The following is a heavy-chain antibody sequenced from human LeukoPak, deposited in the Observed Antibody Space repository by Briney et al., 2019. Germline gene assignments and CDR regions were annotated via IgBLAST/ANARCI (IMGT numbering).Heavy chain of an antibody. J-gene: IGHJ4*02. Sequence: PGGSLRLSCAASGFTFSNYAMSWVRQAPGKGLEWVSGITPGGRPYYADSVKGRFTISRDNSKNTLNLQMNSLRVEDTAVYYCAKDPRASSAYYYDRLGYWGQGTLVTVSS. V-gene: IGHV3-23*01. CDR2: ITPGGRP. CDR1: GFTFSNYA. CDR3: AKDPRASSAYYYDRLGY. D-gene: IGHD3-22*01.